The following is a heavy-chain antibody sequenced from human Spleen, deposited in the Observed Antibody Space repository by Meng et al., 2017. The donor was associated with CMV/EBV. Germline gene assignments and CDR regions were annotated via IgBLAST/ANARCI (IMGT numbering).Heavy chain of an antibody. CDR2: INPNSGNT. J-gene: IGHJ6*02. V-gene: IGHV1-8*02. CDR3: ARVQPDYFYYGLDV. CDR1: GYTFTGYY. Sequence: ASVKVSCKASGYTFTGYYMHWVRQAPGQGLEWMGWINPNSGNTGYAQKFQGRVTMTRNTSISTAYMELSSLRSEDTAVYYCARVQPDYFYYGLDVWGQGTSVTVSS. D-gene: IGHD2-2*01.